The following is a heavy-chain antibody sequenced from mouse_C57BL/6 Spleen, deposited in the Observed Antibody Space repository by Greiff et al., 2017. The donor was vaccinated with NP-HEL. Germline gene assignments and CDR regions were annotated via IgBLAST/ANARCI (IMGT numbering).Heavy chain of an antibody. CDR2: IYPGDGDT. V-gene: IGHV1-82*01. CDR3: ARNPYYYGSSSWFAY. J-gene: IGHJ3*01. Sequence: QVQLKQSGPELVKPGASVKISCKASGYAFSSSWMNWVKQRPGKGLEWIGRIYPGDGDTNYNGKFKGKATLTADKSSSTAYMQLSSLTSEDSAVYFCARNPYYYGSSSWFAYWGQGTLVTVSA. D-gene: IGHD1-1*01. CDR1: GYAFSSSW.